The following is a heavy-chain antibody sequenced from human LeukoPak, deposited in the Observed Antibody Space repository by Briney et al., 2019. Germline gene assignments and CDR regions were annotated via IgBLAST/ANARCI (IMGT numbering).Heavy chain of an antibody. CDR2: IYHSGST. J-gene: IGHJ4*02. CDR1: GGSISSGGYS. CDR3: ARGRIGGPKAPFDY. V-gene: IGHV4-30-2*01. D-gene: IGHD3-16*01. Sequence: KSSETLSLTCAVSGGSISSGGYSWSWIRQPPGKGLEWIGYIYHSGSTTYNPSLKSRVTMSVDTSKNQFSLNLSSVTAADTAVYYCARGRIGGPKAPFDYWGQGTLVTVSS.